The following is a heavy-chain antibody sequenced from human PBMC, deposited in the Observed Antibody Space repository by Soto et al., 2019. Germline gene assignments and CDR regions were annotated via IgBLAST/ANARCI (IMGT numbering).Heavy chain of an antibody. Sequence: GGSLRLSCAASGFTFSRYEMNWVRQAPGKGLEWVSFISGSATTKYYADSVKGRFTVSRDNAQNTLYLQMNSLSAEDSAIYYCTRDPRNIYYYGSGSYYMDYRGQGTLVTVSS. J-gene: IGHJ4*02. D-gene: IGHD3-10*01. CDR3: TRDPRNIYYYGSGSYYMDY. CDR2: ISGSATTK. V-gene: IGHV3-48*03. CDR1: GFTFSRYE.